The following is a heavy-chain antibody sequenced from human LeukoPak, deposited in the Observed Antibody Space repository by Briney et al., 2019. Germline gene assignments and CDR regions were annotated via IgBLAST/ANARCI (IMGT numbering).Heavy chain of an antibody. CDR3: ARDKGGKDY. Sequence: GGSLRLSCAASGFTFSSYWMSWVRQAPGKGLEWVANIKEDGSDKYYVDSLKGRLTISRDNAKNSLYLQMNSLRAEDTAVYYCARDKGGKDYWGQGTLVTVSS. J-gene: IGHJ4*02. V-gene: IGHV3-7*01. CDR2: IKEDGSDK. D-gene: IGHD1-26*01. CDR1: GFTFSSYW.